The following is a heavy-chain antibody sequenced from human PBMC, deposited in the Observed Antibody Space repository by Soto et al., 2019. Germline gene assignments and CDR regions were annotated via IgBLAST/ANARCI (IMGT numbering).Heavy chain of an antibody. CDR2: IYHSGSF. Sequence: SETLSLTCTVSGGSISSGGSYWNWIRQRPGKGLEWIGYIYHSGSFYYTPSLKGRAIISADTSKNQFALKLSSVTAADTAVYYCAGGGGVLPAAMGESWGQGTLVTVSS. CDR3: AGGGGVLPAAMGES. CDR1: GGSISSGGSY. J-gene: IGHJ5*02. D-gene: IGHD2-2*01. V-gene: IGHV4-31*03.